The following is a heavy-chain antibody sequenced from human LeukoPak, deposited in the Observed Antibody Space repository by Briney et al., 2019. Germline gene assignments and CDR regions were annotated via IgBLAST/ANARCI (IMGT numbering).Heavy chain of an antibody. V-gene: IGHV4-30-4*01. CDR3: ARDRVISAALYYGMDV. D-gene: IGHD2-2*01. J-gene: IGHJ6*02. CDR2: IYYSRST. CDR1: GVSISGGDYY. Sequence: PSQTLSLTCTVSGVSISGGDYYWSWIRQPPGKGLEWIGYIYYSRSTDYNPSLKSRVSISSDTSKNQLSLKLSSVTAADTAVYYCARDRVISAALYYGMDVWGQGTTVTVSS.